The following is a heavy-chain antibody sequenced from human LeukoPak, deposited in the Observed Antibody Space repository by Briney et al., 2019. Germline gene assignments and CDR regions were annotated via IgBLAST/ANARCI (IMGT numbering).Heavy chain of an antibody. Sequence: GGSLRLSCEASGLTFNNYAMHWVRQSSGKGLEWGSGIWSSGGGTYYADSVKGRFTISRDTSKDTVYLQMHSLRAEDTAIYDCAKIHQNRVVVGAKGAFDIWGQGTVVTVSS. D-gene: IGHD2-15*01. CDR2: IWSSGGGT. V-gene: IGHV3-23*01. CDR1: GLTFNNYA. J-gene: IGHJ3*02. CDR3: AKIHQNRVVVGAKGAFDI.